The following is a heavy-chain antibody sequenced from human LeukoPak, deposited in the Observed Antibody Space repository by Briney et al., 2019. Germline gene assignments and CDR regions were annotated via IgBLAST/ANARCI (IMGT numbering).Heavy chain of an antibody. Sequence: GGSLRLSCAASGFTFSDHFLDWVRQTPGKGLEWVGRTRNKANSYITEYAASVKGRFTISRDDSKNSLYLQMSSLKTDDTAMYYCASIRGTFGYWGQGTLVTVSS. D-gene: IGHD1-26*01. CDR1: GFTFSDHF. CDR2: TRNKANSYIT. V-gene: IGHV3-72*01. J-gene: IGHJ4*02. CDR3: ASIRGTFGY.